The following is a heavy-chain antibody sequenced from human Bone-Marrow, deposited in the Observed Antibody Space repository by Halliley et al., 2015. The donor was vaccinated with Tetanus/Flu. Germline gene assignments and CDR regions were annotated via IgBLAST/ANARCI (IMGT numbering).Heavy chain of an antibody. CDR2: TFHSGGT. Sequence: LEWIGETFHSGGTNFNPSLESRVTISADKAENQISLKLSSVAAADTAVYFCVANGYYSLEYWGPGILVTVSS. J-gene: IGHJ4*02. V-gene: IGHV4-4*01. D-gene: IGHD3-3*01. CDR3: VANGYYSLEY.